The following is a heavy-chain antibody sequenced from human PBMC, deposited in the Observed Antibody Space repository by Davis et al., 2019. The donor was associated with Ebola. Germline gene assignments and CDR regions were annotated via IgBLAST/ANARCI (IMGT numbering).Heavy chain of an antibody. Sequence: GGSLRLSCAASGISFSNYGMFWVRQAPGKVMEWVAVISPDGSDKNYADSGKGRFTISRDNSKNTLDLQMNSLRAEDTAVYYCAKSGLSFGVVKYHYGMDVWGKGTTVTVSS. CDR2: ISPDGSDK. V-gene: IGHV3-30*18. D-gene: IGHD3-3*01. J-gene: IGHJ6*04. CDR3: AKSGLSFGVVKYHYGMDV. CDR1: GISFSNYG.